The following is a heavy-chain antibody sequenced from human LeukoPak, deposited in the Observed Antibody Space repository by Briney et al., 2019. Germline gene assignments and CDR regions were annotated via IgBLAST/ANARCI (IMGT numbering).Heavy chain of an antibody. CDR2: IYYSGST. J-gene: IGHJ3*02. Sequence: LRLSCAASGFTFSSSAMSWVRQAPGKGLEWIGYIYYSGSTYYNPSLKSRVTISVDTSKNQFSLKLSSVTAADTAVYYCARGWYYDSSGDAFDIWGQGTMVTVSS. CDR1: GFTFSSSA. D-gene: IGHD3-22*01. V-gene: IGHV4-31*02. CDR3: ARGWYYDSSGDAFDI.